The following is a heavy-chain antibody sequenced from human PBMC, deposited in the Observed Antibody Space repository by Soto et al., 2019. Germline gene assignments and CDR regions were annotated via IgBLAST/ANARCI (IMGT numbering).Heavy chain of an antibody. CDR3: AKGIHDYGDYMLAYAFDI. Sequence: GGSLRLSCAASGFTFSSYAMSWVRQAPGKGLEWVSAISGSGGSTYYADSVKGRFTISRDNSKNTLYLQMNSLRAEDTAVYYCAKGIHDYGDYMLAYAFDIWGQGTMVTVSS. CDR2: ISGSGGST. V-gene: IGHV3-23*01. D-gene: IGHD4-17*01. CDR1: GFTFSSYA. J-gene: IGHJ3*02.